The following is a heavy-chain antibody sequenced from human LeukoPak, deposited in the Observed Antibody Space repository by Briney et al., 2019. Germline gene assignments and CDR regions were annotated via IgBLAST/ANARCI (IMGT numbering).Heavy chain of an antibody. Sequence: GGSLRLSCAASGPTFSNACMSWVRQAPGKGLEWVGRIKSKTEGETTDYATPVKGRFTISRDDSKDTLYLQMDSLKTEDTAVYYCTTYSSGPWHWGQGTLVTVSS. J-gene: IGHJ4*02. CDR3: TTYSSGPWH. CDR1: GPTFSNAC. CDR2: IKSKTEGETT. D-gene: IGHD6-19*01. V-gene: IGHV3-15*01.